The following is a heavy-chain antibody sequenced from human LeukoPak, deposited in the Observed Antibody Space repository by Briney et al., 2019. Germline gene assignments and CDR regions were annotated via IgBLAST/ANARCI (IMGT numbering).Heavy chain of an antibody. Sequence: GESLKISRKGSGYSFTSYWIGWVRQMPGKGLEWMGIIYPGDSDTSYSPSFQGQVTISADKSISTAYLQWSSLKASDTAMYYCARHGRSSTSSPDYYYYYMDVWGKGTTVTVSS. CDR1: GYSFTSYW. J-gene: IGHJ6*03. CDR3: ARHGRSSTSSPDYYYYYMDV. CDR2: IYPGDSDT. V-gene: IGHV5-51*01. D-gene: IGHD2-2*01.